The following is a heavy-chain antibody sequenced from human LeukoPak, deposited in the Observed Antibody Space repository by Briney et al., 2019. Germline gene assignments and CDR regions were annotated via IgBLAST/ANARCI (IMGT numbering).Heavy chain of an antibody. Sequence: GASVKVSCKASGYTFTGYYMHWVRQAPGQGLEWMGWINPNSGGTNYAQKFQGRVTMTRDTSISTAYMELSRLRSDDTAVYYCARALRILPVSRDAFDIGGQGTMVTVS. CDR2: INPNSGGT. CDR1: GYTFTGYY. V-gene: IGHV1-2*02. CDR3: ARALRILPVSRDAFDI. D-gene: IGHD3-3*01. J-gene: IGHJ3*02.